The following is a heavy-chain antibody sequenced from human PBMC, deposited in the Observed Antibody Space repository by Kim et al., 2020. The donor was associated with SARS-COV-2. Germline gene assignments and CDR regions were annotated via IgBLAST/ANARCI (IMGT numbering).Heavy chain of an antibody. CDR3: ARTSGSGSYYNARGGMDV. D-gene: IGHD3-10*01. CDR1: GFTFDDYA. J-gene: IGHJ6*02. CDR2: ISWDGGST. Sequence: GGSLRLSCAASGFTFDDYAMHWVRQAPGKGLEWVSLISWDGGSTYYADSVKGRFTISRDNSKNSLYLQMNSLRAEDTALYYCARTSGSGSYYNARGGMDVWGQGTTVTVSS. V-gene: IGHV3-43D*03.